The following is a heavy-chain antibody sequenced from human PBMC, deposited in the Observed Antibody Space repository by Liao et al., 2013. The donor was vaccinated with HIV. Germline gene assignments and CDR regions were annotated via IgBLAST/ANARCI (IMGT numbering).Heavy chain of an antibody. CDR3: ARQSLYPWDWYFDI. J-gene: IGHJ2*01. Sequence: QLQLQESGPGLLKPSETLSLTCTVSGGSISSSNYYWGWIRQPPGKGLEWIGGIYYSGTTNYNPSLKSRVTISLGTSKNHFSLKLSSVTAADTAVYYCARQSLYPWDWYFDIWGRGTLVTVSS. D-gene: IGHD1-26*01. V-gene: IGHV4-39*01. CDR2: IYYSGTT. CDR1: GGSISSSNYY.